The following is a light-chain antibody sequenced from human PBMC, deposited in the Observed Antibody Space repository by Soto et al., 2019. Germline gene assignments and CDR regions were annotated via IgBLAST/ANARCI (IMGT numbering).Light chain of an antibody. V-gene: IGLV2-11*01. J-gene: IGLJ2*01. CDR3: CSYAGSYTFPVI. Sequence: QSALTQPRSVSGSPGQSVTISCTGTSCDVGGYNYVSWYQQHPGKAPKLMIYDVSKRPSGVPDRFSGSKSGNTASLTISGLQAEDEADYYCCSYAGSYTFPVIFGGGTKLTVL. CDR2: DVS. CDR1: SCDVGGYNY.